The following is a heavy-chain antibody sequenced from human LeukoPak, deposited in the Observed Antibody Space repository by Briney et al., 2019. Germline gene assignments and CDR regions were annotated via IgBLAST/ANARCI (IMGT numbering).Heavy chain of an antibody. D-gene: IGHD6-13*01. CDR2: ISGDGSTI. CDR3: AKEAAAADFDY. V-gene: IGHV3-74*01. J-gene: IGHJ4*02. Sequence: GGSLRLSCAASGFTFINYWMHWVRQAPGKGLVWVSRISGDGSTISYADSVKGRFTISRDNAKNTLYLQMNSLRAEDTAVYYCAKEAAAADFDYWGQGTLVTVSP. CDR1: GFTFINYW.